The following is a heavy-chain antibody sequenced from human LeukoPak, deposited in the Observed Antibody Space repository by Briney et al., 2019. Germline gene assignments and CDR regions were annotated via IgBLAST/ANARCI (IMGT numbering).Heavy chain of an antibody. D-gene: IGHD2-15*01. CDR1: GFNFSNYA. V-gene: IGHV3-23*01. CDR3: AKARAAVVEAAINY. J-gene: IGHJ4*02. CDR2: VNSNDRP. Sequence: PGGSLRLSCAASGFNFSNYAITWVRQAPGKGLEWVSTVNSNDRPYYADSVKGRFTISIDNSKNTLYLQMNTLRVEDTALYYCAKARAAVVEAAINYWGQGILVTVSP.